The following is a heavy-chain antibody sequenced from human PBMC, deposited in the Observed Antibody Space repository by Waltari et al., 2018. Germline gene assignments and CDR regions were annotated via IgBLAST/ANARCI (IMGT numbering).Heavy chain of an antibody. CDR1: GFTFSTYY. D-gene: IGHD2-15*01. V-gene: IGHV3-48*02. J-gene: IGHJ6*02. CDR2: ICRGIGRI. Sequence: EVQLVESGGGLVQPGGSLRLSCASSGFTFSTYYTNWVRKGPGKGLGWVAYICRGIGRIDYADSVKGRFTISRDNAKNSLYLQMNSLRDEDTAIYYCVRARWYDVWGQGTTVTVSS. CDR3: VRARWYDV.